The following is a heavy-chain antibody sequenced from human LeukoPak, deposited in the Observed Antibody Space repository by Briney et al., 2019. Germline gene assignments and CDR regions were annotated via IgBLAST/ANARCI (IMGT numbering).Heavy chain of an antibody. V-gene: IGHV4-59*01. CDR3: ARVETAMDLYYYYYIDV. CDR2: MYYSGST. D-gene: IGHD5-18*01. Sequence: SETLSLTCSVSGGSISSYYWSWIRQPPGKGLEWIGYMYYSGSTNYNPSLKSRVTISVDTSKNQFSLKLSSVTAADTAVYYCARVETAMDLYYYYYIDVWGKGTTVTLSS. CDR1: GGSISSYY. J-gene: IGHJ6*03.